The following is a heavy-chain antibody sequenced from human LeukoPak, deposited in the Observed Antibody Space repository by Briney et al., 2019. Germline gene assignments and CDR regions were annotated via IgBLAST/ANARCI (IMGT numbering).Heavy chain of an antibody. Sequence: GASVKVSCKASGYTFTGYYMHWVRQAPGQGLEWMGWINPNSGGTNYAQKFQGWVTMTRDTSISTAYMELSRLRSDDTAVYYCARGLSGRCSGGSCYVSHNWFDPWGQGTLVTVSS. D-gene: IGHD2-15*01. CDR1: GYTFTGYY. CDR2: INPNSGGT. CDR3: ARGLSGRCSGGSCYVSHNWFDP. V-gene: IGHV1-2*04. J-gene: IGHJ5*02.